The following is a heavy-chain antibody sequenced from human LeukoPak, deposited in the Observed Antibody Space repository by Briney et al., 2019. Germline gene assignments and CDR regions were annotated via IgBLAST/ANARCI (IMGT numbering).Heavy chain of an antibody. Sequence: ASVKVSCKASGYTFTSYYMRWVRQAPGQGLEWMGWISAYNGNANYAQKLQGRVTMTTDTSTSTAYMELRSLRPDDTAVYYCARDQDWFDPWGQGTLVTVSS. CDR3: ARDQDWFDP. V-gene: IGHV1-18*04. CDR1: GYTFTSYY. J-gene: IGHJ5*02. CDR2: ISAYNGNA.